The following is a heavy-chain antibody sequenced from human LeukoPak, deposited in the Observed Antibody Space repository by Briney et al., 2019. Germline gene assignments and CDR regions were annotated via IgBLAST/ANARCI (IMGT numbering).Heavy chain of an antibody. CDR2: VYYSGST. CDR3: ARIHRYCSGGACYVLDN. CDR1: GGSVSGYY. D-gene: IGHD2-15*01. Sequence: SETLSLTCVVSGGSVSGYYWGWIRQPPGRGLEWIGYVYYSGSTNYNPSFESRITISVDTSRNQFSLQLSSVTAADTAVYYCARIHRYCSGGACYVLDNWGQGTLVAVSS. V-gene: IGHV4-59*02. J-gene: IGHJ4*02.